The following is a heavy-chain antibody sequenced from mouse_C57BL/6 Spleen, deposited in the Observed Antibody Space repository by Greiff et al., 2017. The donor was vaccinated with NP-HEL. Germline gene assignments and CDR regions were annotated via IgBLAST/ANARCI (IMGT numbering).Heavy chain of an antibody. CDR1: GFNIKDDY. CDR3: TQNWDGD. CDR2: IDPENGDT. D-gene: IGHD4-1*01. Sequence: EVKLQESGAELVRPGASVKLSCTASGFNIKDDYMHWVKQRPEQGLEWIGWIDPENGDTEYASKFQGKATITADTSSNTAYLQLSSLTSEDTAVYYCTQNWDGDWGQGTTLTVSS. V-gene: IGHV14-4*01. J-gene: IGHJ2*01.